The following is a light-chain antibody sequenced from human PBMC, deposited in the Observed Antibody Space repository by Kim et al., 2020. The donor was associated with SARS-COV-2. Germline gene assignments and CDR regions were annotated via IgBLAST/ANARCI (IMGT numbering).Light chain of an antibody. V-gene: IGLV3-21*04. CDR1: TIGSKS. CDR3: QVWDSTSEQVV. J-gene: IGLJ3*02. Sequence: SYELTQAPSVSAAPGSTAKITCEGNTIGSKSVFWYQQKPGQAPVLVILYDNDRPSGIPERFSGSNSGNTAALIISRVEAGDEADYFCQVWDSTSEQVVFGGGTKVTVL. CDR2: YDN.